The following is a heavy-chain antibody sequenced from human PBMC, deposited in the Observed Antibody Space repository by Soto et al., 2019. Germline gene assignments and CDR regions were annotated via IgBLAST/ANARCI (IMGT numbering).Heavy chain of an antibody. CDR2: ISDGGDLT. D-gene: IGHD4-4*01. CDR1: GFAFSSHP. Sequence: PGGSLRLSCAASGFAFSSHPMSWVRQAPEKGLEWVAGISDGGDLTYNADSVRGRFTISRDNSKNTLYLQMNSLRAEDTAVYYCARTTVTTGGVDVWGQGTTVTVSS. CDR3: ARTTVTTGGVDV. V-gene: IGHV3-23*01. J-gene: IGHJ6*02.